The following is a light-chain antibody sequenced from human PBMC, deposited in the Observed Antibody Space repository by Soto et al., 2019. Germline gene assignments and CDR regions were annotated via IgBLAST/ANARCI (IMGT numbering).Light chain of an antibody. J-gene: IGKJ4*01. CDR1: QSVSSN. CDR3: QQYNNWPSLT. CDR2: GAS. Sequence: EIVMTQSPATLSVSPGEGATLSYRASQSVSSNLAWYQQKPGQAPRLLIHGASTRATGIPARFTGSGSGTEFSLTISSLQSEDFAVYLCQQYNNWPSLTFGGGTKVEIQ. V-gene: IGKV3-15*01.